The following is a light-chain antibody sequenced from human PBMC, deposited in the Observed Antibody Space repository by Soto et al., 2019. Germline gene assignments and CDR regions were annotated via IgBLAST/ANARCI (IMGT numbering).Light chain of an antibody. CDR3: ASWDDSLNGPV. J-gene: IGLJ1*01. V-gene: IGLV1-44*01. CDR2: TNT. CDR1: SSNVGGNP. Sequence: QSALAQPPSASGTPGQRVTISWSGSSSNVGGNPVNWYQHVPTTAPKLLIYTNTQRPSGVPDRSSGSNGGTATFLAISGLHSQDEADYYCASWDDSLNGPVFGHGTKVTAL.